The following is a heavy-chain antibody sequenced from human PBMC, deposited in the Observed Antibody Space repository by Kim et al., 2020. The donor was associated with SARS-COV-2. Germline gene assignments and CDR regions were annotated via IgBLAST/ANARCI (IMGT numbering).Heavy chain of an antibody. Sequence: GGSLRLSCAASGFTFSSYAMSWVRQAPGKGLEWVSAISGSGGSTYYADSVKGRLTISRDNSKNTLYLQMNSLRAEDTALYYCAKHQIPVDSYYYGSGTLWGVDYWGQGTLVTVSS. D-gene: IGHD3-10*01. CDR1: GFTFSSYA. V-gene: IGHV3-23*01. J-gene: IGHJ4*02. CDR2: ISGSGGST. CDR3: AKHQIPVDSYYYGSGTLWGVDY.